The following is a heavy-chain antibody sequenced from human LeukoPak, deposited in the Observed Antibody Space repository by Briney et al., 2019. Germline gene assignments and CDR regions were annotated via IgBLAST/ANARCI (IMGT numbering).Heavy chain of an antibody. CDR2: ISGSGGST. J-gene: IGHJ4*02. D-gene: IGHD6-6*01. CDR1: GFTFSSYA. V-gene: IGHV3-23*01. CDR3: AGEGPGYSSSTPFDY. Sequence: GGSLRLSCAASGFTFSSYAMSWVRQAPGKGLEWVSAISGSGGSTHYADSVKGRFTISRDNSKNTLYLQMNSLRAEDTAVYYCAGEGPGYSSSTPFDYWGQGTLVTVSS.